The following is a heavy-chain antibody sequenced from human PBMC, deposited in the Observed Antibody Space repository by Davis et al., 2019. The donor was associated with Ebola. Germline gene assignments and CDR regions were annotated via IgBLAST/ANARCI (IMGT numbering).Heavy chain of an antibody. V-gene: IGHV5-51*01. CDR2: VYPGDSDT. D-gene: IGHD2-8*02. CDR1: GYNFSNYW. J-gene: IGHJ3*02. Sequence: GESLKISCKGSGYNFSNYWIAWVRQMPGKGLEWMGMVYPGDSDTRYSPSFRGQVTISADKSFKTAFLQWSSLKASDTAMYYCASLRRTITGMDDGFDIWGQGTMVTVSS. CDR3: ASLRRTITGMDDGFDI.